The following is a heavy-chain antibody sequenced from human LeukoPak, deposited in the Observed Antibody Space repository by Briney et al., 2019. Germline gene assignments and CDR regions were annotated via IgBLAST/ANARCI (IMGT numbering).Heavy chain of an antibody. CDR1: GFTVSSNY. V-gene: IGHV3-33*08. J-gene: IGHJ4*02. CDR3: ASAAGPFDN. D-gene: IGHD6-13*01. Sequence: GGSLRLSCAASGFTVSSNYMSWVRQAPGKGLEWVAVIWSDGSNKYYADSVKGRFTISRDNSKNTLYLQMNSLRGEDTAVYYCASAAGPFDNWGQGTLVTVSS. CDR2: IWSDGSNK.